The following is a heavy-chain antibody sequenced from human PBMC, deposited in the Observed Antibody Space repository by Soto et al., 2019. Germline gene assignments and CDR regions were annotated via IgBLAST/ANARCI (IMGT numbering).Heavy chain of an antibody. CDR1: GFTFSSYA. J-gene: IGHJ4*02. V-gene: IGHV3-23*01. CDR3: AKDLLLGWNYDFDY. D-gene: IGHD1-7*01. Sequence: GGSLRLSCAVSGFTFSSYAMSWVRQAPGKGLEWVSAISGSGGSTYYADSVKGRFTISRDNSKNTLYLQMNSLRAEDTAVYYCAKDLLLGWNYDFDYWGQGTLVTVSS. CDR2: ISGSGGST.